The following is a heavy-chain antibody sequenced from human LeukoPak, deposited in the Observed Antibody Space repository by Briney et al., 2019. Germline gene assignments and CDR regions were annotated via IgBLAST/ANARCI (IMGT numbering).Heavy chain of an antibody. J-gene: IGHJ5*02. D-gene: IGHD3-10*01. Sequence: PSETLSLTCAVYGGSFSGYYWSWIRQPPGKGLEWIGEINHSGSTNYNPSLKSRVTISVDTSKNQFSLKLSSVTAADTAVHYCARVGQAHTTVRYGPGSYFRYWFDPWGQGTLVTVSS. CDR3: ARVGQAHTTVRYGPGSYFRYWFDP. CDR1: GGSFSGYY. V-gene: IGHV4-34*01. CDR2: INHSGST.